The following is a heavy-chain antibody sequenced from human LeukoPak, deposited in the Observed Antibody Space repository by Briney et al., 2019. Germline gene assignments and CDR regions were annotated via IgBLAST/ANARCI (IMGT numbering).Heavy chain of an antibody. V-gene: IGHV3-21*01. CDR1: GFTFNTYG. J-gene: IGHJ4*02. Sequence: TGGSLRLSCAASGFTFNTYGMNWVRQAPGKGLEWVSSISSSSSYIYYADSVKGRFTISRDNAKNSLYLQMNSLRAEDTAVYYCARDRGSYRDYWGQGTLVTVSS. CDR3: ARDRGSYRDY. CDR2: ISSSSSYI. D-gene: IGHD1-26*01.